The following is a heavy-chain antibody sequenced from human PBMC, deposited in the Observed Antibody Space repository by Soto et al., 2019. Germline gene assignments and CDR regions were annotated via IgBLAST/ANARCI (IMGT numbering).Heavy chain of an antibody. D-gene: IGHD4-17*01. V-gene: IGHV4-59*01. Sequence: PSKTLSLTCTVSGGSISSYYWSWIRQPPGKGLEWIGYIYYSGSTNYNPSLKSRVTISVDTSKNQFSLKLSSVTAADTAVYYCARAAAGGFGDYVPLISDYRGQGTLVTVSS. CDR3: ARAAAGGFGDYVPLISDY. J-gene: IGHJ4*02. CDR2: IYYSGST. CDR1: GGSISSYY.